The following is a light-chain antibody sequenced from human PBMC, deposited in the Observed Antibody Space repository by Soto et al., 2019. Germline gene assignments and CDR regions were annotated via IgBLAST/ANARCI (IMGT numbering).Light chain of an antibody. CDR2: DVS. CDR3: SSYGASSTL. V-gene: IGLV2-14*03. Sequence: QSALTQPASLSGSPGQSITISCTGTSTDIGSYNYVSWYQQHPGKAPKLMSFDVSYRPSGISDRFSGSKSGNTASLTISGLQPEDEADYYCSSYGASSTLFGGGTKLTVL. CDR1: STDIGSYNY. J-gene: IGLJ2*01.